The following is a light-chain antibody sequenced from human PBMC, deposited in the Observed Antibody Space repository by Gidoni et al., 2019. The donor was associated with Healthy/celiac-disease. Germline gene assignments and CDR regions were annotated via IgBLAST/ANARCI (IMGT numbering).Light chain of an antibody. V-gene: IGKV4-1*01. CDR2: WAS. Sequence: IVMTQSPDSLAVSLGERATIDCKSSQSVLYSSNNKNYLAWYQQKPGQPPKLPIYWASTRESGVPDRFSGSGSGTDFTLTISSLQAEDVAVYYCQQYYSTPRTFGQGTKVEIK. J-gene: IGKJ1*01. CDR3: QQYYSTPRT. CDR1: QSVLYSSNNKNY.